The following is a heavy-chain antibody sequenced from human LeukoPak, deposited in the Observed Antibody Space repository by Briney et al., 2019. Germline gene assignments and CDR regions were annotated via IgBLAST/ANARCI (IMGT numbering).Heavy chain of an antibody. Sequence: PSETLSLTCTVSGGSISSYYWSWIRQPPGKGLEWIGYIYYSGSTNYNPSLKSRVTISVDTSKNQFSLKLSSVTAADTAVYYCARTGYSSGWYYAEYFQHWGQGTLVTVSS. V-gene: IGHV4-59*01. CDR3: ARTGYSSGWYYAEYFQH. J-gene: IGHJ1*01. CDR2: IYYSGST. D-gene: IGHD6-19*01. CDR1: GGSISSYY.